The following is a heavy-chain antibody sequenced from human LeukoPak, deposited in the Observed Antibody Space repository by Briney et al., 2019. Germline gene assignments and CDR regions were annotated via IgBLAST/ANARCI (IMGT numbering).Heavy chain of an antibody. V-gene: IGHV3-74*01. CDR3: AKDYGGNQGFVGLDY. Sequence: SGGSLRLSCAASGFTFSSYWMHWVRQAPGKGLVWVSRIKSDGSSTSYADSVKGRFTISRDNAKNTLYLQMNSLRAEDTAVYYCAKDYGGNQGFVGLDYWGQGTLVTVSS. D-gene: IGHD4-23*01. CDR1: GFTFSSYW. J-gene: IGHJ4*02. CDR2: IKSDGSST.